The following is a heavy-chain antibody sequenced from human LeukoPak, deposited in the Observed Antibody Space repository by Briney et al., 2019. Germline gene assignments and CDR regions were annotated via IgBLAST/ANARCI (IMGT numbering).Heavy chain of an antibody. CDR2: ISGISGGGGST. Sequence: GGSLRLSCAASGFTFSTYAMSWVRQAPGKGLEWVSSISGISGGGGSTYYADSVKGRFTISRDNSKDTLYLQMNSLRGEDTAVYYCAKLVRYQLPLDDFWGQGTLVTVS. CDR1: GFTFSTYA. D-gene: IGHD2-2*01. J-gene: IGHJ4*02. CDR3: AKLVRYQLPLDDF. V-gene: IGHV3-23*01.